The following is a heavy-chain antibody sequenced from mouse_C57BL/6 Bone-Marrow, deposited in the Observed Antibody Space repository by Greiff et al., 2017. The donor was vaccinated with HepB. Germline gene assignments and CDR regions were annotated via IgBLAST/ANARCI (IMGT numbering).Heavy chain of an antibody. CDR1: GFTFSSYT. D-gene: IGHD1-1*01. CDR3: ARPFQITTVVATKDYAMDY. V-gene: IGHV5-9*01. Sequence: EVMLVESGGGLVKPGGSLKLSCAASGFTFSSYTMSWVRQTPEKRLEWVATISGGGGNTYYPDSVKGRFTISRDNAKNTLYLQMSSLRSEDTALYYCARPFQITTVVATKDYAMDYWGQGTSVTVSS. J-gene: IGHJ4*01. CDR2: ISGGGGNT.